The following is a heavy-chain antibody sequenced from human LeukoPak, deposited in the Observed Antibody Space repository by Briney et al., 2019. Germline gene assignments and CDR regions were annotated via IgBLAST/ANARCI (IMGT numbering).Heavy chain of an antibody. Sequence: GGSLRLSCAASGFTFSSYAMSWVRRAPGKGLEWVSAISGSGGSTYYADSVKGRFTISRDNSKNTLYLQMNSLRAEDTAVYYCAKDPVGAIIEAYFDYWGQGTLVTVSS. D-gene: IGHD1-26*01. CDR3: AKDPVGAIIEAYFDY. V-gene: IGHV3-23*01. J-gene: IGHJ4*02. CDR2: ISGSGGST. CDR1: GFTFSSYA.